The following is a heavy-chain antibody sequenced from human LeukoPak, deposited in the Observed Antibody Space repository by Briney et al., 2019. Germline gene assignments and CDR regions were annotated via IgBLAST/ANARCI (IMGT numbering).Heavy chain of an antibody. CDR1: GGSISSYY. CDR3: ARGKVPAALFDY. CDR2: IYYDGST. J-gene: IGHJ4*02. D-gene: IGHD2-2*01. V-gene: IGHV4-59*01. Sequence: PSETLSLTRTVSGGSISSYYWSWIRQPPGKGLEWIGYIYYDGSTNYNPSLKSRVTISVDTSKNQFSLKLSSVTAADTAVYYCARGKVPAALFDYWGQGTLVTVSS.